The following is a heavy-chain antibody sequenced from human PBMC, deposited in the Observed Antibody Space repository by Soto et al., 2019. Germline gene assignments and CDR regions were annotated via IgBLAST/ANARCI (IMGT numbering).Heavy chain of an antibody. D-gene: IGHD3-10*01. CDR3: ARLRITMVRGVILNFYFDY. V-gene: IGHV3-53*02. CDR1: GFTVSSNY. J-gene: IGHJ4*02. CDR2: IYSGGST. Sequence: EVQLVETGGGLIQPGGSLRLSCAASGFTVSSNYMSWVRQAPGTGLEWVSVIYSGGSTYYADSVKRRFTISRDNTKNTPYLKMNSLRAEDTAVYYCARLRITMVRGVILNFYFDYWGQGSLVTVSS.